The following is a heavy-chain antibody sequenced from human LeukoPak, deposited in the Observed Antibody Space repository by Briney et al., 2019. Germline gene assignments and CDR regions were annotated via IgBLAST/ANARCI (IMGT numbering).Heavy chain of an antibody. CDR3: ARGRLQLWSFPLPYNHYAIDV. D-gene: IGHD5-18*01. Sequence: SETLSLTCSASGASTNTDSYFWGWIRQPPGKGLEWIGESNHFGSTDYNPSLKSRVTISVDTSKKQFSLNVRSVTDADTAVYFCARGRLQLWSFPLPYNHYAIDVWGQGTTVTVSS. V-gene: IGHV4-39*07. CDR1: GASTNTDSYF. J-gene: IGHJ6*02. CDR2: SNHFGST.